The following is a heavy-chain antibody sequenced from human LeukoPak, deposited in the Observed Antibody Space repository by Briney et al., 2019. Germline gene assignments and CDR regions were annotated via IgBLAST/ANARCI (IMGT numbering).Heavy chain of an antibody. CDR2: IYYSGST. Sequence: PSGTLSLTCAVSGGSISSSNWWSWVRQPPGKGLEWIGSIYYSGSTYYNPSLKSRVTISVDTSKNQFSLKLSSVTAADTAVYYCARPMEGIDYWGQGTLVTVSS. CDR3: ARPMEGIDY. V-gene: IGHV4-4*02. D-gene: IGHD2-8*01. CDR1: GGSISSSNW. J-gene: IGHJ4*02.